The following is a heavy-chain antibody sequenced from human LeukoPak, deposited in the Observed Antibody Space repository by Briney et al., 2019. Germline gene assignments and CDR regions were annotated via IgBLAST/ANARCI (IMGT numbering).Heavy chain of an antibody. V-gene: IGHV3-23*01. J-gene: IGHJ6*02. CDR3: ARDMMATTPIGGMNV. D-gene: IGHD5-12*01. CDR2: ISGSGGST. CDR1: GFTFSSYA. Sequence: GGSLRLSCAASGFTFSSYAMSWVRQAPGKGLEWVSAISGSGGSTYYADSVKGRFTISRDNAKNSLYLQMNSLRAEDSAVYYCARDMMATTPIGGMNVWGLGTTVTVSS.